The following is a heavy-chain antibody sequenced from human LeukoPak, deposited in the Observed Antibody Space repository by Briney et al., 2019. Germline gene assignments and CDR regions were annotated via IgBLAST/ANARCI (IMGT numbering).Heavy chain of an antibody. V-gene: IGHV1-24*01. CDR3: ATKDYYGSGSSDY. D-gene: IGHD3-10*01. Sequence: ASVKVSCKVSGYTLTELSMNWVRQAPGKGLEWMGGFDPEDGETIYAQKFQGRVTMTEDTSTDTAYMELSSLRSEDTAVYYCATKDYYGSGSSDYWGQGTLVTVSS. CDR2: FDPEDGET. J-gene: IGHJ4*02. CDR1: GYTLTELS.